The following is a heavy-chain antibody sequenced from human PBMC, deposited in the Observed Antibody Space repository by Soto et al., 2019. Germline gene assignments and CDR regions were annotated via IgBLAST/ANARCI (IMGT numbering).Heavy chain of an antibody. V-gene: IGHV3-74*01. CDR3: ARDFGEVGSTAAFDI. J-gene: IGHJ3*02. CDR1: VFSFSIFW. Sequence: PRGSLRISCAASVFSFSIFWMHWARQAPGKGLVWVAHIHNDGSRTSYADSVKGRFTISRDNAKNTLYLQMNSLRAEDTAMYYCARDFGEVGSTAAFDIWGQGTMVTVSS. D-gene: IGHD1-26*01. CDR2: IHNDGSRT.